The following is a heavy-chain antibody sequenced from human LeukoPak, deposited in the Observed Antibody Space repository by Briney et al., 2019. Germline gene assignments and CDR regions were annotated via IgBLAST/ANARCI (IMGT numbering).Heavy chain of an antibody. J-gene: IGHJ4*02. CDR2: ISSSSSYI. V-gene: IGHV3-21*01. D-gene: IGHD1-26*01. Sequence: GGSLRLSCAASGFTFSSYSMNWVRQAPGKGLEWVSSISSSSSYIYYADSVKGRFTISRDNAKNSLYLQMNSLRAEDTAVYYCARDSPGSLVGAYSVFDYWGQGTLVTVSS. CDR3: ARDSPGSLVGAYSVFDY. CDR1: GFTFSSYS.